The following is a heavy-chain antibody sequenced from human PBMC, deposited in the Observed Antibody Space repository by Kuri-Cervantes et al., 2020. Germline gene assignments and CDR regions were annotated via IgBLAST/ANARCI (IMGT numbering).Heavy chain of an antibody. V-gene: IGHV3-21*01. Sequence: GESLKISCAASEFTFSSYSMKWVRQAPGKGLEWVSSIRSSGGYTYYADSVKGRFTISRDNAKNTLYLQMNSLRAEDTAVYYCARWGMATIKGQSKYYYYMDVWGKGTTVTVSS. CDR1: EFTFSSYS. CDR2: IRSSGGYT. D-gene: IGHD5-24*01. CDR3: ARWGMATIKGQSKYYYYMDV. J-gene: IGHJ6*03.